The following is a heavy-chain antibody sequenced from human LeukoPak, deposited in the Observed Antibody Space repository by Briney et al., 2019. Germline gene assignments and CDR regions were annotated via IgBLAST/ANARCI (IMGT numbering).Heavy chain of an antibody. CDR1: GYTFTSYD. D-gene: IGHD2-2*01. V-gene: IGHV1-8*01. Sequence: ASVKVSCTASGYTFTSYDINWVRQATGQGLEWMGCMNPNSGNTGYARKFKGRVTITRNTSISTAYLELSSLRSEDTAVYYCARGLGVVPAAIDYWGQGTLVTVSS. CDR2: MNPNSGNT. J-gene: IGHJ4*02. CDR3: ARGLGVVPAAIDY.